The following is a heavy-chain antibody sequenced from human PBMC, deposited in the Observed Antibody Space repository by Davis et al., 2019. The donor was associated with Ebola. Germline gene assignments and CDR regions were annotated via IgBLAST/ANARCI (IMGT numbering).Heavy chain of an antibody. D-gene: IGHD5-12*01. Sequence: SVKVSCKASGGTFSSYAISWVRQAPGQGLEWMGGIIPIFGTANYAQKFQGRVTITADESTSTAYMELSSLRSEDTAVYYCARTTPEVATISYFDYWGQGTLVTVSS. J-gene: IGHJ4*02. CDR3: ARTTPEVATISYFDY. CDR2: IIPIFGTA. V-gene: IGHV1-69*13. CDR1: GGTFSSYA.